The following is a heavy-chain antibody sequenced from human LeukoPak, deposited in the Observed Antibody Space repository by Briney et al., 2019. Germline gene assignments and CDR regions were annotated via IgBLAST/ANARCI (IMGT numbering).Heavy chain of an antibody. CDR2: IYYSGST. V-gene: IGHV4-59*12. CDR3: AREGGPYRPLDY. CDR1: GGSISSYY. J-gene: IGHJ4*02. Sequence: SETLSLTCTVSGGSISSYYWSWIRQPPGKGLEWIGYIYYSGSTRFNSSLKSRVTISVDTSKNQFSLKLTSVTAADTAVYYCAREGGPYRPLDYSGQGTLVTVAS.